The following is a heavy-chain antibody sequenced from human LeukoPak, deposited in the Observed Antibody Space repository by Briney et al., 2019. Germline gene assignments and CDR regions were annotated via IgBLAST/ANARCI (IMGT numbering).Heavy chain of an antibody. Sequence: ASVKVSCKVSGYTLTELSMHWVRQAPGKGLEWMGGFDPEDGETIYAQKFQGRVTMTEDTSTDTAYMELSSLRSEDTAVYYCATYYHDSSGYYPGAEYFQHWGQGTLVTVSS. CDR2: FDPEDGET. CDR1: GYTLTELS. J-gene: IGHJ1*01. D-gene: IGHD3-22*01. CDR3: ATYYHDSSGYYPGAEYFQH. V-gene: IGHV1-24*01.